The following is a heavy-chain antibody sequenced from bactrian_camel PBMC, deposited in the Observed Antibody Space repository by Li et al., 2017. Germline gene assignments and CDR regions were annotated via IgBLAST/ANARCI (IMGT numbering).Heavy chain of an antibody. CDR1: ELTFSRYY. Sequence: HVQLVESGGGLVQPGGSLRLSCVAFELTFSRYYISWVRQAPGKGLEWVSSLYNDGAYTHYAASVKGRFTISRDNAENTVHLQMNSLKPEDTAMYYCANAAAISPMPGTYWGQGTQVTVS. V-gene: IGHV3-2*01. CDR3: ANAAAISPMPGTY. J-gene: IGHJ4*01. CDR2: LYNDGAYT. D-gene: IGHD4*01.